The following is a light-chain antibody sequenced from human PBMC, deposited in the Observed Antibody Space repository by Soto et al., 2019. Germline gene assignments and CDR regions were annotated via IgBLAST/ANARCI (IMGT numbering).Light chain of an antibody. CDR3: QHYRSYSEA. CDR2: KAS. Sequence: DIQMTQSPSTLSGSVGDRVTITCRASQTISSWLAWYQQEPGKAPKLLIYKASTLKSGLPSRFSGSGSGTEFTLTSSSLQPDDVATYYFQHYRSYSEAFGEGTKVEL. CDR1: QTISSW. V-gene: IGKV1-5*03. J-gene: IGKJ1*01.